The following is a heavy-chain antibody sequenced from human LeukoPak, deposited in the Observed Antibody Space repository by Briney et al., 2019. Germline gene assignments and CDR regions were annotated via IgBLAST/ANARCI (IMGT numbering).Heavy chain of an antibody. CDR1: GDTFSSYA. CDR2: IIPIFGTA. V-gene: IGHV1-69*05. CDR3: ASGVGYCSSTSCYGPHNYYYYYLDV. D-gene: IGHD2-2*01. Sequence: GSSVKVSCKASGDTFSSYAISWVRQAPGQGLEWMGRIIPIFGTANYAQKFQGRVTITTDESTSTAYMELSSLRSEDTAVYYCASGVGYCSSTSCYGPHNYYYYYLDVWGKGTTVTVSS. J-gene: IGHJ6*03.